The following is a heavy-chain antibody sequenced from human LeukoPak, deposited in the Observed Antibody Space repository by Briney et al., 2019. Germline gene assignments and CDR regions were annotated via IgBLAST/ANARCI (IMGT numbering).Heavy chain of an antibody. V-gene: IGHV3-30*18. CDR2: ISYDGSKK. Sequence: AGRSLRLSCAASGFTFSSYGMHWVRQAPGKGLEWVAVISYDGSKKYYADSVKGRFTISGDSSKNTVYLQMNSLRAEDTAVYYCAKSLLTTASGTGRAFDIWGQGTVVTVSA. CDR3: AKSLLTTASGTGRAFDI. J-gene: IGHJ3*02. D-gene: IGHD1-26*01. CDR1: GFTFSSYG.